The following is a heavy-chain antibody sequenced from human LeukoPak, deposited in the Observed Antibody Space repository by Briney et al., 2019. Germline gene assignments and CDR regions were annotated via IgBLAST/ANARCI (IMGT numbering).Heavy chain of an antibody. Sequence: GGSLRLSCAASGFTFSSYNMNWVRQAPGKGLEWVSYISSSSSTIYYADSVKGRLTISRDNAKNSLYLQMNSLRAEDTAVYYCARVGPSYGSTPFFDYWGQGTLVTVSS. V-gene: IGHV3-48*01. CDR3: ARVGPSYGSTPFFDY. CDR1: GFTFSSYN. CDR2: ISSSSSTI. D-gene: IGHD1-26*01. J-gene: IGHJ4*02.